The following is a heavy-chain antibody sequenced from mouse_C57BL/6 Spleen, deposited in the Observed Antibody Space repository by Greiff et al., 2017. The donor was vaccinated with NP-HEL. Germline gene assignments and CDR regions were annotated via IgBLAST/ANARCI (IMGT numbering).Heavy chain of an antibody. CDR3: ARRGDSSGYRYYAMDY. CDR2: IYPGSGST. CDR1: GYTFTSYW. V-gene: IGHV1-55*01. J-gene: IGHJ4*01. Sequence: VQLQQPGAELVKPGASVKMSCKASGYTFTSYWITWVKQRPGQGLEWIGDIYPGSGSTNYNEKFKSKATLTVDTSSSTAYMQLSSLTSEDSAVYYCARRGDSSGYRYYAMDYWGQGTSVTVSS. D-gene: IGHD3-2*02.